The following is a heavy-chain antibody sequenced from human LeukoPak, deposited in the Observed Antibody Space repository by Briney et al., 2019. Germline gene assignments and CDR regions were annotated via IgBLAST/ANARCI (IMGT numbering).Heavy chain of an antibody. V-gene: IGHV1-2*02. CDR1: GYTFTGYY. D-gene: IGHD2-2*01. Sequence: GASVKVSCKASGYTFTGYYMHWVRQAPGQGLEWMGWINPNSGGTNYAQKSQGRVTMTRDTSISTAYMELSRLRSDDTAVYYCARDGGGYCSSTSCYSNDAFDIWGQGTMVTVSS. CDR2: INPNSGGT. CDR3: ARDGGGYCSSTSCYSNDAFDI. J-gene: IGHJ3*02.